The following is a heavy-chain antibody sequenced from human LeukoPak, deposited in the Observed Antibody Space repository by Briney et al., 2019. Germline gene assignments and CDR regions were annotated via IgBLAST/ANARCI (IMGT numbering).Heavy chain of an antibody. D-gene: IGHD1-26*01. V-gene: IGHV4-34*01. CDR3: ARVELIVGATSQNFDY. J-gene: IGHJ4*02. CDR2: INHSGST. CDR1: GGSFSGYY. Sequence: PETLSLTCAVYGGSFSGYYWSWIRQPPGKGLEWIGEINHSGSTNYNPSLKSRVTISVDTSKNQFSLKLSSVTAADTAVYYCARVELIVGATSQNFDYWGQGTLDSVSS.